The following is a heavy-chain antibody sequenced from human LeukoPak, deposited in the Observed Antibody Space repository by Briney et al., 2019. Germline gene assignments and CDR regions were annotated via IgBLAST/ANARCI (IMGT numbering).Heavy chain of an antibody. D-gene: IGHD7-27*01. Sequence: SQTLSLTCAISGDSVSSDNTAWNWIRQSPSRGLEWLGRTYYRSKWYNNYAVSVRSRITINPDTSKNQFSLQLNSVTPEDTAPYYCTRGTWGSTYYFDYWGQGTLVTVSS. CDR1: GDSVSSDNTA. J-gene: IGHJ4*02. CDR3: TRGTWGSTYYFDY. CDR2: TYYRSKWYN. V-gene: IGHV6-1*01.